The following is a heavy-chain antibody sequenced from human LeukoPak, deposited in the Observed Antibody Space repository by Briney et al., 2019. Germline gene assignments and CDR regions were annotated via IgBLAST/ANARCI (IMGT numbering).Heavy chain of an antibody. CDR2: IYYSGST. D-gene: IGHD5-12*01. CDR1: GGSISSSTYY. V-gene: IGHV4-39*01. J-gene: IGHJ4*02. CDR3: ASSDEWGYSGYDAFDY. Sequence: SETLSLTCTVSGGSISSSTYYWGWIRQPPGKGLEWIGSIYYSGSTYYNPSLKSRVTISVDTSKNQFSLKLSSVAAADTAVYYCASSDEWGYSGYDAFDYWGQGTLVTVSS.